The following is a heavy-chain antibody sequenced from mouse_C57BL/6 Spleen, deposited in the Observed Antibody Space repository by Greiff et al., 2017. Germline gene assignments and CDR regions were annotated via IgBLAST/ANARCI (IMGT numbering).Heavy chain of an antibody. Sequence: EVQRVESGGGLVKPGGSLKLSCAASGFTFSSYTMSWVRQTPEKRLEWVATISGGGGNTYYPDSVKGRFTISRDNAKNTLYLQMSSLGSEDTALYYCARHTPSDYWGQGTTLTVSS. CDR2: ISGGGGNT. CDR3: ARHTPSDY. V-gene: IGHV5-9*01. J-gene: IGHJ2*01. CDR1: GFTFSSYT.